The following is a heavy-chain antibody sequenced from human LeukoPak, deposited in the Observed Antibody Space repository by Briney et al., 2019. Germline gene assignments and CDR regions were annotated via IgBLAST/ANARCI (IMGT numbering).Heavy chain of an antibody. Sequence: GGSLRLSCAASGFTFSSYGMHWVRQAPGKGLEWVAVIWYDGSNKYYADSVKGRFTISRDNSKNTLYLQMNSLRAEDTAVYYCARPIAVAGFDYWGQGTLVTVSS. D-gene: IGHD6-19*01. V-gene: IGHV3-33*01. J-gene: IGHJ4*02. CDR3: ARPIAVAGFDY. CDR1: GFTFSSYG. CDR2: IWYDGSNK.